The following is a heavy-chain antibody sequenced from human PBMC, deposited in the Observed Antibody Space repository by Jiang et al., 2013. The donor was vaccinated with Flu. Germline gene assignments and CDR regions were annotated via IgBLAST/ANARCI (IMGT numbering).Heavy chain of an antibody. CDR1: TELS. V-gene: IGHV1-24*01. Sequence: TELSMHWVRQAPGKGLEWMGGFDPEDGETIYAQKFQGRVTMTEDTSTDTAYMELSSLRSEDTAVYYRATTSITGTRENYYYYGMDVWGQGTTVTVSS. CDR3: ATTSITGTRENYYYYGMDV. J-gene: IGHJ6*02. CDR2: FDPEDGET. D-gene: IGHD1-20*01.